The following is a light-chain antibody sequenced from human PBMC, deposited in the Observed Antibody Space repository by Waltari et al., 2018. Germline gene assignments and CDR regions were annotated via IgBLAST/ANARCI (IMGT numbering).Light chain of an antibody. J-gene: IGLJ2*01. CDR1: SSNIGSNT. Sequence: QSVLTQPPSASGTPGQRVTISCSGSSSNIGSNTVNWYQQLPGTAPKPLMYSNKQRPSGVPDRFSGSKSGTSASLAISGLQSEDEADYYCAAWDDSLNVVVFGGGTKLTVL. CDR3: AAWDDSLNVVV. CDR2: SNK. V-gene: IGLV1-44*01.